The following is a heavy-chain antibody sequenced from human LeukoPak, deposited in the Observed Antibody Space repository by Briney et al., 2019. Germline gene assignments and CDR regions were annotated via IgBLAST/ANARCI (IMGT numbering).Heavy chain of an antibody. CDR3: ARGSRYYDSSGTEGGADY. D-gene: IGHD3-22*01. Sequence: GGSLRLSCEASGFTFSGNWMSWVRQAPGKGLEWVASINPDASQKFYVDSVKGRFTISRDNAKNSLYLQMNSLRAEDTAVYYCARGSRYYDSSGTEGGADYWGQGTLVTVSS. CDR2: INPDASQK. CDR1: GFTFSGNW. J-gene: IGHJ4*02. V-gene: IGHV3-7*01.